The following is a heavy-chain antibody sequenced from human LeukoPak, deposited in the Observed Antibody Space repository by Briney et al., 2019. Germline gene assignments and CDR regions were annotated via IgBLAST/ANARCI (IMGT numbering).Heavy chain of an antibody. CDR3: ARDSDHFGVLGAFDI. CDR1: GFTVSSNY. V-gene: IGHV3-66*01. J-gene: IGHJ3*02. CDR2: IYLDGST. Sequence: GGSLRLSCVVSGFTVSSNYMNWVRQAPGKGLEWVSVIYLDGSTYYADSVKGRSAISRDTSKNTLHLQMDSLRAEDTAVYYCARDSDHFGVLGAFDIWGQGTVVTVFS. D-gene: IGHD3-3*01.